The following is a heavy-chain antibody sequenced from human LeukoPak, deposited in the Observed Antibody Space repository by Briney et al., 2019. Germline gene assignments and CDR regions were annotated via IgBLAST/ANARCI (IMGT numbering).Heavy chain of an antibody. CDR1: GYTFTGYY. J-gene: IGHJ4*02. D-gene: IGHD4-17*01. Sequence: ASVKVSCTASGYTFTGYYMHWVRQAPGQGLEWMGWINPNSGGTNYAQKFQGRVTMTRDTSISTAYMELSRLRSDDTAVYYCARVFTYGDYFDYWGQGTLVTVSS. V-gene: IGHV1-2*02. CDR2: INPNSGGT. CDR3: ARVFTYGDYFDY.